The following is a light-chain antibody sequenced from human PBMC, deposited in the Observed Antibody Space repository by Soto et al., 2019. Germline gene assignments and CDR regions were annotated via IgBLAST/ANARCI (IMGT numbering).Light chain of an antibody. CDR1: QSTGKY. J-gene: IGKJ1*01. CDR2: GAS. V-gene: IGKV1-39*01. Sequence: DLQMTQSPSSLSASVGDRVTITCRASQSTGKYLNWYQQKPGKAPKLLIQGASSLRSGVPSRFSGSGSGTAFTLTISSLQPEDFAIYYCQQSYSAPWTFGQGTNVEIK. CDR3: QQSYSAPWT.